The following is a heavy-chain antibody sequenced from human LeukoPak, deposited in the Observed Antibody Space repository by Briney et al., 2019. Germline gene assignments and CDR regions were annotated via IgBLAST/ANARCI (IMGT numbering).Heavy chain of an antibody. J-gene: IGHJ5*02. Sequence: PSETLSLTCTVSGGSISSYYWSWIRQPPGKGLEWIGNIYYSGSTNYNPSLKNRVTISVDTSKNQFSLKLNSVTAADTAIYYCASRPVLDQHIDPWGQGTLVTVSS. CDR3: ASRPVLDQHIDP. CDR1: GGSISSYY. CDR2: IYYSGST. V-gene: IGHV4-59*01. D-gene: IGHD1/OR15-1a*01.